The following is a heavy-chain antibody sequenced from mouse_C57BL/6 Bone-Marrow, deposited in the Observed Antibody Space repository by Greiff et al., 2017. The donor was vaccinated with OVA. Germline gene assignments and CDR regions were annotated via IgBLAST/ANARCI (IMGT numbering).Heavy chain of an antibody. CDR2: ISYSGST. CDR1: GYSITSDY. V-gene: IGHV3-8*01. Sequence: EVQRVESGPGLAKPSQSLSLTCSVSGYSITSDYWNWIRQFPGHKLEYIGYISYSGSTYYNPSLKSRISITLDKSKNQYYLQLNSVTTEDTATYYCARCSIYAMDYWGQGTSVTVSS. J-gene: IGHJ4*01. D-gene: IGHD1-1*01. CDR3: ARCSIYAMDY.